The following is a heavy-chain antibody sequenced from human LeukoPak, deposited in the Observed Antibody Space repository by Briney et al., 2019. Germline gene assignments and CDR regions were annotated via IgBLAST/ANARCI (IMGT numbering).Heavy chain of an antibody. J-gene: IGHJ6*03. V-gene: IGHV4-34*01. D-gene: IGHD2-15*01. CDR2: INHSGST. Sequence: SETLSLTCAVYGGSFSGYYWSWIRQPPGKGLEWIGEINHSGSTNYTPSLKSRVTISVDTSKSQFSLKLTSVTAADTAVYYCARAAYCSGGSCQYYMDVWGKGTTVTVSS. CDR3: ARAAYCSGGSCQYYMDV. CDR1: GGSFSGYY.